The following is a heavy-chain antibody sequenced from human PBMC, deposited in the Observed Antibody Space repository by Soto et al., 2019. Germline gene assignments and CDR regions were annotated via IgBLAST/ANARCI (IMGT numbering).Heavy chain of an antibody. J-gene: IGHJ4*02. CDR2: ISSSSSYT. D-gene: IGHD3-16*02. CDR1: GFTFSDYY. CDR3: ARADLMITFGGVID. Sequence: QVQLVESGGGLVKPGGCLRLSCAASGFTFSDYYMSWIRQAPGKGLEWVSYISSSSSYTNYADSVKGRFTISRDNAKNSLYLQMNSLRAEDTAVYYCARADLMITFGGVIDWGQGTLVTVSS. V-gene: IGHV3-11*06.